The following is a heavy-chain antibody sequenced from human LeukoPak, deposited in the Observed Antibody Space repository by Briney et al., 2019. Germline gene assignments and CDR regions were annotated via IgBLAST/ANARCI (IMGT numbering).Heavy chain of an antibody. CDR1: GFTFSSYG. CDR2: ISGSGGST. Sequence: GGTLRLSCAASGFTFSSYGMSWVRQAPGKGLEWVSPISGSGGSTYYADSVKGRFTISRDNTKNSLYLQLNSLRGEDTAVYYCATYSGAHHKTFDYWGQGTLVSVSS. D-gene: IGHD1-26*01. V-gene: IGHV3-23*01. CDR3: ATYSGAHHKTFDY. J-gene: IGHJ4*02.